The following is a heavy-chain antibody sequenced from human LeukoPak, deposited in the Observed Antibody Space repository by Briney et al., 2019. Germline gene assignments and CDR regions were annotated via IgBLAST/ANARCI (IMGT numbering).Heavy chain of an antibody. CDR3: ARHLRNCTKGVCYPYYGMDV. CDR1: GFTFSRYW. CDR2: IKQDGSER. Sequence: GGSLRLSCAASGFTFSRYWMSWVRQAPGKGPEWVANIKQDGSERHYVDSVKGRFTISRDNAKNSLYLQMNSLGAEDAAVYYCARHLRNCTKGVCYPYYGMDVWGQGTTVTVSS. J-gene: IGHJ6*02. V-gene: IGHV3-7*01. D-gene: IGHD2-8*01.